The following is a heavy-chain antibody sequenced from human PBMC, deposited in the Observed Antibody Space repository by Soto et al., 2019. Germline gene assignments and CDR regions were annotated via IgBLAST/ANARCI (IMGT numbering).Heavy chain of an antibody. Sequence: SETLSLTCTVSGNSIISSDFYWVWVRQPPGKGLEWIGSIFYLGSSYYNPSLKSRVTMSVDTSKNQFSLRLRSVTAADTALYFCARHSLALRKNNWFDPWGQGIMVTVSS. V-gene: IGHV4-39*01. J-gene: IGHJ5*02. D-gene: IGHD3-3*02. CDR2: IFYLGSS. CDR1: GNSIISSDFY. CDR3: ARHSLALRKNNWFDP.